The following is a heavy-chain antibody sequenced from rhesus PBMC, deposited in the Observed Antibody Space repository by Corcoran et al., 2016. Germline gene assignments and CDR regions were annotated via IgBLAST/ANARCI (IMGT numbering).Heavy chain of an antibody. D-gene: IGHD3-28*01. CDR1: GGSLSSSY. CDR2: IYGIGSST. J-gene: IGHJ3*01. V-gene: IGHV4-169*02. CDR3: AREYYDSGYYALDAFDF. Sequence: QLQLQESGPGLVKPSETLSVTCAVPGGSLSSSYWRWIRQAPGKWLDWIGYIYGIGSSTNYHPPLKSRVTLTVDTSKNLLSLKLSSLTTADTAVYYCAREYYDSGYYALDAFDFWGQGLRVTVSS.